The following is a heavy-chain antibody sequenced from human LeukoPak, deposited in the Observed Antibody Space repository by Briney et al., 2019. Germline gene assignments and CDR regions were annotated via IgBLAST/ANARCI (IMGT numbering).Heavy chain of an antibody. CDR2: IYYSGST. V-gene: IGHV4-39*07. Sequence: SETLSLTCTVSGGSISSSSYYWGWIRQPPGKGLEWIGSIYYSGSTYYNPSLKSRVTISVDTSKNQFSLKLSSVTAADTAVDYCARRGDHFDFWGQGTLVTVSS. D-gene: IGHD2-21*01. CDR1: GGSISSSSYY. J-gene: IGHJ4*02. CDR3: ARRGDHFDF.